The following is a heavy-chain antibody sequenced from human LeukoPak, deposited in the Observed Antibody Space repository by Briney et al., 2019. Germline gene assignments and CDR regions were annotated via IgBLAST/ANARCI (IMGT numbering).Heavy chain of an antibody. J-gene: IGHJ4*02. CDR2: IYSGDSDA. CDR1: GYSFTSYW. D-gene: IGHD4-17*01. CDR3: AIDYGDYGAY. Sequence: GESLKISCKGSGYSFTSYWIGWVRQMPGKGLEWMAIIYSGDSDARYSPSFQGQVTISADKSISTAYLQWRSLKASDTAMYYCAIDYGDYGAYWGQGTLVTVSS. V-gene: IGHV5-51*01.